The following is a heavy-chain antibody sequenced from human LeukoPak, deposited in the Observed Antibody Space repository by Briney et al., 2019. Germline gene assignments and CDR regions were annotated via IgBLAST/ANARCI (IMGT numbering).Heavy chain of an antibody. D-gene: IGHD2-2*01. CDR2: ISSSSSTI. CDR1: GFTFSSYS. Sequence: GGSLRLSCAASGFTFSSYSMNWVRQAPGKGLEWVSYISSSSSTIYYADSVKGRFTISRDNAKNSLYLQMNSLRAEDTAVYYCARRGAYQEFDPWGQGTLVTVS. V-gene: IGHV3-48*01. CDR3: ARRGAYQEFDP. J-gene: IGHJ5*02.